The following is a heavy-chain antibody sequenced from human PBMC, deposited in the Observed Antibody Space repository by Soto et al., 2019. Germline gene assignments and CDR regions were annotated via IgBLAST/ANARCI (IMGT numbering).Heavy chain of an antibody. V-gene: IGHV3-48*03. J-gene: IGHJ6*02. Sequence: EVQLVESGGGLVQAGGSLRLSCAVFGFTFSNYEMNWVRQAPGKGLEWVSYISNSGRAIYYAESVKGRFTISRDNAKNSLYLQMTSPRAEHTAVYYCARDPEIYSGKFDYGLDVWGQGTTVIVSS. CDR1: GFTFSNYE. D-gene: IGHD4-4*01. CDR2: ISNSGRAI. CDR3: ARDPEIYSGKFDYGLDV.